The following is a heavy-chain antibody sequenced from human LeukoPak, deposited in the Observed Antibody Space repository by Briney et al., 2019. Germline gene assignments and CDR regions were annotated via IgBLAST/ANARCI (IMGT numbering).Heavy chain of an antibody. CDR3: ARGLDGGSFYDFWSGYPGGRYGMDV. Sequence: GASVTVSCKASGFTFTSSAVQWVRQARGQRLEWIGWIVVGSGNTNYAQKFQERVTITRDMSTSTAYMELSSLRSEDTAVYYCARGLDGGSFYDFWSGYPGGRYGMDVWGQGTTVTVSS. CDR2: IVVGSGNT. D-gene: IGHD3-3*01. J-gene: IGHJ6*02. V-gene: IGHV1-58*01. CDR1: GFTFTSSA.